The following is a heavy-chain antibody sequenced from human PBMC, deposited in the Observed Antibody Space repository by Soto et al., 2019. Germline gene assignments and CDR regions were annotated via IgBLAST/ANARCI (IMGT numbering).Heavy chain of an antibody. D-gene: IGHD4-17*01. J-gene: IGHJ6*01. CDR3: ARGRKDCGASYYYYGMDV. V-gene: IGHV1-2*02. CDR2: INPNSGGT. Sequence: ASVKVSCKASGYTFTGYYMHWVRQAPVQGLEWMGWINPNSGGTNYAHKLQGRVTMTRDTSISRGYRELSRLRSDDTAMYYCARGRKDCGASYYYYGMDVWGQGTTVT. CDR1: GYTFTGYY.